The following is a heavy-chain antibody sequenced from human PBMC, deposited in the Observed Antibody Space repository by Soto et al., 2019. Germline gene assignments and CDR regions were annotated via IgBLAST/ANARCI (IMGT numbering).Heavy chain of an antibody. CDR2: IKQDGSET. CDR1: GFTFSNYW. D-gene: IGHD3-3*01. Sequence: GGSLRLSCAASGFTFSNYWMTWVRQAPGKGLEWVANIKQDGSETYYVDSVKGRFTISRDNAKSSLYLQMNDLRAEDTAVYYCASRPPEVNYYGVFDYWGQGALVTVS. CDR3: ASRPPEVNYYGVFDY. J-gene: IGHJ4*02. V-gene: IGHV3-7*03.